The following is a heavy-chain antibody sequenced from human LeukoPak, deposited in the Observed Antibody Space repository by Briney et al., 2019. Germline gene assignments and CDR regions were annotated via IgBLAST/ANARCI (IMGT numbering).Heavy chain of an antibody. Sequence: AGSLRLSCAASGFTFSSYSMNWVRQAPGMGLEWVSYISSSSTIYYADSVKGRFTISRDNAKNSLYLQMHSLRVENTAVYYCARERDYGDYRFDYWGQGTLVTVSS. CDR2: ISSSSTI. V-gene: IGHV3-48*01. D-gene: IGHD4-17*01. CDR1: GFTFSSYS. J-gene: IGHJ4*02. CDR3: ARERDYGDYRFDY.